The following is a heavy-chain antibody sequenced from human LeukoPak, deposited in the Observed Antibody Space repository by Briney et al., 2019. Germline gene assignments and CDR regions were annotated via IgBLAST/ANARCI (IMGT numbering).Heavy chain of an antibody. V-gene: IGHV3-30-3*01. CDR2: ISYDESYK. CDR3: ARVQWELLYPDY. CDR1: GFTFSSYA. D-gene: IGHD1-26*01. J-gene: IGHJ4*02. Sequence: GGSLRLSCAASGFTFSSYAMHWVRQAPGKGLEWVALISYDESYKYYADSVKGRFTISRDNSKNTLYLQMNSLRAEDTAVYYCARVQWELLYPDYWGQGTLVTVSS.